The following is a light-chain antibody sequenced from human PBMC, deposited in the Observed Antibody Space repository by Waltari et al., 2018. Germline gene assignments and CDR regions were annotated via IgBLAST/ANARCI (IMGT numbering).Light chain of an antibody. J-gene: IGKJ4*01. CDR2: WAS. CDR3: QQYSSIPIT. Sequence: DIAMTQSPDSLAVSLGERATINCKSSQSFLYRSNNKNYLAWYQQKPGQPPRLLIYWASTRESGVPDRFSGSGSGTDFTLTISSLQAEDVAVYYCQQYSSIPITFGGGTKVEI. CDR1: QSFLYRSNNKNY. V-gene: IGKV4-1*01.